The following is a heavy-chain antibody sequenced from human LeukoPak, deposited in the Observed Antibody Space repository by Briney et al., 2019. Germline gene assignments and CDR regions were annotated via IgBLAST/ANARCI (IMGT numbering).Heavy chain of an antibody. D-gene: IGHD2-15*01. CDR3: ARGRGYDSDY. CDR1: GGSFSGYY. J-gene: IGHJ4*02. CDR2: INHSGST. Sequence: SETLSLTCAVYGGSFSGYYWSWIRQPPGKGLEWIGEINHSGSTNYNPSLKSRVTISVDTSKNQFSLKLSSVTAADTAVYYCARGRGYDSDYWGQGTLVTVSS. V-gene: IGHV4-34*01.